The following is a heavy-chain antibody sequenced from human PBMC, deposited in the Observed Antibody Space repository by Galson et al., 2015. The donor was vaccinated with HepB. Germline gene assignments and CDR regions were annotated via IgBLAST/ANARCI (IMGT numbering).Heavy chain of an antibody. D-gene: IGHD6-6*01. CDR2: ICSSSSTT. CDR1: GFSLSSYS. CDR3: ARDLSGAARYFDY. Sequence: SLRLSCAASGFSLSSYSMNWVRQAPGKGLEWISYICSSSSTTYYADSVKDRFTISRDNAKNSLYLQMNRLRAEDTAVYYCARDLSGAARYFDYWVQGTLVTVSS. V-gene: IGHV3-48*01. J-gene: IGHJ4*02.